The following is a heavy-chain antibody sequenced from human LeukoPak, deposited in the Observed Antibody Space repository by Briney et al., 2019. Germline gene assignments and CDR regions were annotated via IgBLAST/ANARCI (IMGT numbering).Heavy chain of an antibody. CDR2: INHSGST. D-gene: IGHD3-16*01. CDR1: GGSFRGYY. Sequence: SETLSLTCAVYGGSFRGYYWSWIRQPPGKGLEWIGEINHSGSTNYNPSLKSRVTISVDTSKNQFSLKLSSVTAADTAVYYCARVPRVRHGGRGYNWFDPWGQGTLVTVSS. J-gene: IGHJ5*02. V-gene: IGHV4-34*01. CDR3: ARVPRVRHGGRGYNWFDP.